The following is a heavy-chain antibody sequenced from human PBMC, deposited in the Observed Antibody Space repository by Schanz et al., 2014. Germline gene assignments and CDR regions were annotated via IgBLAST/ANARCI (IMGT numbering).Heavy chain of an antibody. CDR1: GYTFSDYG. J-gene: IGHJ4*02. V-gene: IGHV1-69*10. Sequence: QVQLVQSGDEVKKPGASVKVSCKTSGYTFSDYGITWVRQAPGQRLEWMGWIIPILGIANYAQNFQGRVTITADKSTSTAYMELSNLRSEDTAVYYCARAGQDYSDSSGYATYYFGNWGQGTLVTVSS. D-gene: IGHD3-22*01. CDR2: IIPILGIA. CDR3: ARAGQDYSDSSGYATYYFGN.